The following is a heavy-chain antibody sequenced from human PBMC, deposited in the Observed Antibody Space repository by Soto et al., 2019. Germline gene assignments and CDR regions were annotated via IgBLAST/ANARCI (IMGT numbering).Heavy chain of an antibody. J-gene: IGHJ4*02. D-gene: IGHD6-19*01. CDR1: GDSVTSNVW. CDR2: AYHNGLT. CDR3: ARDAAVPGESDRFDY. Sequence: SETLSLTCAVSGDSVTSNVWWSWVRQPPGKGLEWIGEAYHNGLTDYNPSLKSRVTMSVDTSKNEFSLKLTSLTAADTAIYYCARDAAVPGESDRFDYWGQGTLVTVSS. V-gene: IGHV4-4*02.